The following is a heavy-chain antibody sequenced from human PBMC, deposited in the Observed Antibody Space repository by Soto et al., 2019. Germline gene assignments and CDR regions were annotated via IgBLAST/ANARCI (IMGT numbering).Heavy chain of an antibody. CDR1: GFTFSSYA. Sequence: EVQLLESGGGLVQPGGSLRLSCAASGFTFSSYAMTWVRQAPGKGLEWVSALSGSGVSTYYADSVKGRFTISRDNSKNPLYLQMNSLRAEDKAVYYCAKGGGSKDYYDTSGYYLYYYYAMDVWGQGTTVTVSS. V-gene: IGHV3-23*01. CDR2: LSGSGVST. D-gene: IGHD3-22*01. J-gene: IGHJ6*02. CDR3: AKGGGSKDYYDTSGYYLYYYYAMDV.